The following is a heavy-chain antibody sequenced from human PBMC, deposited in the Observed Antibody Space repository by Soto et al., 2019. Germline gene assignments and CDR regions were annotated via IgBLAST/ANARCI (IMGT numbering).Heavy chain of an antibody. V-gene: IGHV1-69*01. CDR3: ARVEGRVPGTMLRGFRAYYGMDV. Sequence: QVQLVQSGAEVKKPGSSVKVSCKASGGTFSSYAISWVRQAPGQGLEWMGGIIPILGAANYAKKFQGRVAITADESTNTAYMDLSSLRSEDTAVYFCARVEGRVPGTMLRGFRAYYGMDVWGQGTTVTVSS. D-gene: IGHD1-1*01. J-gene: IGHJ6*02. CDR2: IIPILGAA. CDR1: GGTFSSYA.